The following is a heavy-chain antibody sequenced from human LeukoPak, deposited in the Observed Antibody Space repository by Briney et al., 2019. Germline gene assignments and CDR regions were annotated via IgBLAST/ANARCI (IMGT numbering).Heavy chain of an antibody. Sequence: GASVKVSCNASGYTFTSYGISWVRQAPGQGLEWMGWISAYNGNTNYAQKLQGRVTMTTDTSTSTAYMELRSLRSDDTAVYYCARPTFGGVIVPDDYWGQGTLVTVSS. J-gene: IGHJ4*02. D-gene: IGHD3-16*02. CDR2: ISAYNGNT. CDR1: GYTFTSYG. V-gene: IGHV1-18*01. CDR3: ARPTFGGVIVPDDY.